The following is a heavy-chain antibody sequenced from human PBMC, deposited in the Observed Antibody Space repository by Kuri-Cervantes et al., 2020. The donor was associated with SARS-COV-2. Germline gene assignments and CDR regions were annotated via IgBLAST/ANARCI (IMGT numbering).Heavy chain of an antibody. CDR2: ISSSSSYI. D-gene: IGHD1-20*01. J-gene: IGHJ3*02. CDR1: GFTFSSYS. V-gene: IGHV3-21*01. Sequence: GGSLRLSCAASGFTFSSYSMNWVRQAPGKGLEWVSSISSSSSYIYYADSVKGRFTISRDNAKNSLYLQMNSLRAEDTAVYYCARSWYNWNRGAFDIWGQGTMVTVSS. CDR3: ARSWYNWNRGAFDI.